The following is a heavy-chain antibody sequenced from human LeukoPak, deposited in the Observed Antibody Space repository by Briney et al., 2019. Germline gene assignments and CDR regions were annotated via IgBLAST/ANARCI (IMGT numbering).Heavy chain of an antibody. CDR2: IYYSGST. D-gene: IGHD1-26*01. Sequence: TSETLSLTCTVSGGSISSYYWSWIRQPPGKGLEWIGYIYYSGSTNYNPSLKSRVTISVDTSKNQFSLKLSSVTAADTDVYYCARVKTGSDAFDIWGQGTMVTVSS. J-gene: IGHJ3*02. V-gene: IGHV4-59*01. CDR3: ARVKTGSDAFDI. CDR1: GGSISSYY.